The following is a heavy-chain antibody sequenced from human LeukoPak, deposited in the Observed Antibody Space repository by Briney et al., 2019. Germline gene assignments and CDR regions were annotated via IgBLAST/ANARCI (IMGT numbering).Heavy chain of an antibody. V-gene: IGHV4-34*01. CDR1: GGSFSGYY. CDR2: INHSGST. J-gene: IGHJ6*02. Sequence: TSETLSLTCAVYGGSFSGYYWSWIRQPPGKGLEWTGEINHSGSTNYNPSLKSRVTISVDTSKNQFSLKLSSVTAADTAVYYCARGDYYYGMDVWGQGTTVTVSS. CDR3: ARGDYYYGMDV.